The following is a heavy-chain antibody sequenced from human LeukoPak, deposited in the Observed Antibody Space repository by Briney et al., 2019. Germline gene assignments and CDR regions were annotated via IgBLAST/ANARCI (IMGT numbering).Heavy chain of an antibody. J-gene: IGHJ5*02. D-gene: IGHD5-18*01. V-gene: IGHV5-51*01. CDR1: GYSFTSYC. CDR2: IYPGDSDT. CDR3: ARRLLGYSYGYDGISWFDP. Sequence: GESLKISCKGSGYSFTSYCIGWVRQMPGKGLEWMGIIYPGDSDTRYSPSFQGQVTISADKSISTAYLQWSSLKASDTAMYYCARRLLGYSYGYDGISWFDPWGQGTLVTVSS.